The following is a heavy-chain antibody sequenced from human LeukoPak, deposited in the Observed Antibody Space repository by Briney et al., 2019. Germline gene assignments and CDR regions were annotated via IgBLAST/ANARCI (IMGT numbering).Heavy chain of an antibody. CDR3: ARALPPYYYYGMDV. Sequence: GGSLRLSCAASGFTFSSYGMHWVRQATGKGLEWVSAIGTAGDTYYPGSVKGRFTISRENAKNSLYLQMNSLRAEDTAVYYCARALPPYYYYGMDVWGQGTTVTVFS. CDR1: GFTFSSYG. V-gene: IGHV3-13*01. J-gene: IGHJ6*02. CDR2: IGTAGDT.